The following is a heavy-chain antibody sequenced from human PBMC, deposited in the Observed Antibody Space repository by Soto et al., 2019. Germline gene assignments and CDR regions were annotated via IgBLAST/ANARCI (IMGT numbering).Heavy chain of an antibody. J-gene: IGHJ4*02. D-gene: IGHD3-3*01. CDR3: ARVRDYDFWSGYFDY. CDR1: GGSLSGYY. V-gene: IGHV4-34*01. Sequence: PSETLSLTCAVYGGSLSGYYWSWIRQPPGKGLEWIGEINHSGSTNYNPSLKSRVTISVDTSKNQFSLKLSSVTAADTAVYYCARVRDYDFWSGYFDYWGQGTLVTVSS. CDR2: INHSGST.